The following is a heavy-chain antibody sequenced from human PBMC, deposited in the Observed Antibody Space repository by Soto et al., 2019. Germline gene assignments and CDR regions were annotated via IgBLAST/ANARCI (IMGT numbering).Heavy chain of an antibody. CDR2: ISGSGGST. J-gene: IGHJ5*02. Sequence: GGSLRLSCAASGFTFSSYAMNWVRQAPGKGLEWVSAISGSGGSTYYADSVKGRFTISRDNSQNTLYLQMNSLRAEDTAVYYCAKAWAGDYLSGNWFDPWGQGTLVTVSS. CDR1: GFTFSSYA. D-gene: IGHD4-17*01. V-gene: IGHV3-23*01. CDR3: AKAWAGDYLSGNWFDP.